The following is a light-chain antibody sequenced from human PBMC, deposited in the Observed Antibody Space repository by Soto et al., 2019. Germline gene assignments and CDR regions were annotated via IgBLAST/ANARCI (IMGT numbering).Light chain of an antibody. CDR3: LSYDTNRRGV. V-gene: IGLV1-40*01. Sequence: QSVLTQPPSVSGAPGQTVTISCTWTSSNIGAGFDGHWYQQLPGAAPKLLIYANTYRPSGVPARFSGSKSVTSASLAITGLQPEDEADYFCLSYDTNRRGVFGGGTKLTVL. CDR2: ANT. J-gene: IGLJ2*01. CDR1: SSNIGAGFD.